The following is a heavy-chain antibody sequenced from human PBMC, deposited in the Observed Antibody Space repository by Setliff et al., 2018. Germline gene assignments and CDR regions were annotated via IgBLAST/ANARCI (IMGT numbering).Heavy chain of an antibody. V-gene: IGHV1-69*10. J-gene: IGHJ5*02. CDR3: ARDLREMATILNWFDP. CDR2: IIPILGIA. Sequence: SVKVSCKASGYTFTNYGVTWVRQAPGQGLEWMGGIIPILGIANYAQKFQGRVTITADESMSTAYMELSSLRSEDTAVYYCARDLREMATILNWFDPWGQGTLVTVSS. D-gene: IGHD5-12*01. CDR1: GYTFTNYG.